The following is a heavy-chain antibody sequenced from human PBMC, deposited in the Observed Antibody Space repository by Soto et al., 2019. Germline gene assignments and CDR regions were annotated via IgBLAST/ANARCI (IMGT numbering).Heavy chain of an antibody. CDR2: ISAYSGNT. CDR3: ARVVKAGDYGDYGRYYFDY. V-gene: IGHV1-18*01. CDR1: GGSFNTYT. J-gene: IGHJ4*01. D-gene: IGHD4-17*01. Sequence: QVQLVQSGAEVKKPGSSVKVSCKASGGSFNTYTISWVRQAPGQGLEWMGWISAYSGNTNYAQKLQGRLTMTTDTSTNTAYMELRSLRSDDTAVYYCARVVKAGDYGDYGRYYFDYWGHGTLVTVSS.